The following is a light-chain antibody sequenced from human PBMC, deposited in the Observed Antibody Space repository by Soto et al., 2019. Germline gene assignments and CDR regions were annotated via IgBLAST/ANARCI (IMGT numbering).Light chain of an antibody. CDR1: QSVSSSY. CDR3: QQYNKWSGT. J-gene: IGKJ1*01. CDR2: GAS. V-gene: IGKV3-20*01. Sequence: EIVLTQSPGTLSLSPGERATLSCSASQSVSSSYLAWYQQKPGQAPRLLIYGASSRATGIPDRFSGSGSGTEFTLTISSLQSEDFAVYYCQQYNKWSGTFGQGTKVDIK.